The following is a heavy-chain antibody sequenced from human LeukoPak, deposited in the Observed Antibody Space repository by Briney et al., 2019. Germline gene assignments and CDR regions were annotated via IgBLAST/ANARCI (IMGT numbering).Heavy chain of an antibody. Sequence: ASVKVSCKASGYTFTSYGICWVRQAPGQGLEWMGWINPNSGGTNYAQKFQGRVTMTRDTSISTAYMELCRLRSDDTAVYYCARDRSSGYYLAYYFDYWGQGTLVTVSS. D-gene: IGHD3-22*01. J-gene: IGHJ4*02. CDR2: INPNSGGT. CDR3: ARDRSSGYYLAYYFDY. CDR1: GYTFTSYG. V-gene: IGHV1-2*02.